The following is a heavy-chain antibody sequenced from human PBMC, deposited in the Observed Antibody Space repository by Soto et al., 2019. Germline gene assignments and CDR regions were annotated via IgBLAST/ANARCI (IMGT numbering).Heavy chain of an antibody. Sequence: QVQLVQSGAEVKKPGSSVNVSCKASGGIFNSFAISWVRQAPGQGLEWMGGIIPIFGTTNYAQKFQGRVTITADEATRTAYRELSSLRAEDTAVYDCARDGSRISSTDAYYYGMDVWGQGTTVTVSS. CDR3: ARDGSRISSTDAYYYGMDV. J-gene: IGHJ6*02. V-gene: IGHV1-69*01. CDR1: GGIFNSFA. CDR2: IIPIFGTT.